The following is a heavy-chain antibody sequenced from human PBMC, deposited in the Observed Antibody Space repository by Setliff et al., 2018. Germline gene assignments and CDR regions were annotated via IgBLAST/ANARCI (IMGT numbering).Heavy chain of an antibody. CDR2: IDWDDDK. CDR3: AAASNYYDY. D-gene: IGHD2-15*01. Sequence: SGPTLVNPTQPLKLTCTFSGFSLSTSGICVSWIRQPPGKALEWLARIDWDDDKYYTPSLKTRLTISKDTSNHQVVLTMTNMDPVDTATYYCAAASNYYDYWGQGTLVTVSS. V-gene: IGHV2-70*11. J-gene: IGHJ4*02. CDR1: GFSLSTSGIC.